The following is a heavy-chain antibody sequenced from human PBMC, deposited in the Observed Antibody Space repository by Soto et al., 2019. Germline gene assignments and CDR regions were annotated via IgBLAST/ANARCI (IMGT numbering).Heavy chain of an antibody. Sequence: EFQLLESGGGSVQPGGSLRLSCASNGFTFTSYAMSWVRQAPGKGLEWVSVISNSGGNTYYADSVKGRFTISRDNSKNTGYLQMNSLRAEDTALYYCAKVEVVVGTRYANFDHWGQGTQVSVSS. CDR1: GFTFTSYA. CDR3: AKVEVVVGTRYANFDH. V-gene: IGHV3-23*01. D-gene: IGHD2-15*01. CDR2: ISNSGGNT. J-gene: IGHJ4*02.